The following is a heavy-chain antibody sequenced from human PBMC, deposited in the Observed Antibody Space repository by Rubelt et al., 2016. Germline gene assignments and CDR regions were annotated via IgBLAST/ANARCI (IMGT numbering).Heavy chain of an antibody. J-gene: IGHJ3*02. CDR2: IDYSGSS. Sequence: QLQLHESGPGLVKPSETLSLTCTVSAGSISRGTSYWGWIRQAPGKGLEWIGSIDYSGSSYYNPSLKSRVTLSVDSSKNQYALKWSSVTAAETAAYYCAREGGSGYDSGFDIWGQGTMVTVSS. D-gene: IGHD5-12*01. V-gene: IGHV4-39*02. CDR3: AREGGSGYDSGFDI. CDR1: AGSISRGTSY.